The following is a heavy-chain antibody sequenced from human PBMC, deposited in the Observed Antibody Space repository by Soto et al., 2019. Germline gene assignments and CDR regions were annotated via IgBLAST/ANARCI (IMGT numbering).Heavy chain of an antibody. CDR1: GFTFRSYG. D-gene: IGHD2-2*01. J-gene: IGHJ4*02. V-gene: IGHV3-30*18. CDR3: AKEADIVIGPVAGPVAFSYDL. CDR2: VSGGGETT. Sequence: GGSLRLSCAGSGFTFRSYGLHWVRQSPGKGLEWVAVVSGGGETTYYADSVKGRSTISRDNSKNMMYMQMDSLRPEDTAVYYCAKEADIVIGPVAGPVAFSYDLWGQGTLVTVSS.